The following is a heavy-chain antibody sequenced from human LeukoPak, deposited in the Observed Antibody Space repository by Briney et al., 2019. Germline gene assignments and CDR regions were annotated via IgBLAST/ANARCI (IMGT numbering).Heavy chain of an antibody. CDR2: IRYDGSNN. Sequence: AGGSLRLSCAASGFTFSSYGMHWVRQAPGKGLEWVSYIRYDGSNNFYADSVKGRFTISRDYSTNTMYQQMNSLRATDTAVTDCAKDYAGGDYFFGFWGQRTLVRVFS. J-gene: IGHJ4*02. CDR3: AKDYAGGDYFFGF. CDR1: GFTFSSYG. V-gene: IGHV3-30*02. D-gene: IGHD4-17*01.